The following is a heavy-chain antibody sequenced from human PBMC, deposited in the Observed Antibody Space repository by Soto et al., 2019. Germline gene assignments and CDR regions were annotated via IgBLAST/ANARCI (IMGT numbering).Heavy chain of an antibody. J-gene: IGHJ6*02. V-gene: IGHV1-18*01. D-gene: IGHD2-15*01. Sequence: ASVKVSCKASGYTFTSYGISWVRQAPGQGLEWMGWISAYNGNTNYAQKLQGRVTMTTDTSTSTAYMELRSLRSDDTAVYYCAREGYCSGGSCYRDPARVTTVTTFYYYYGMDVWGQGTTVTVSS. CDR2: ISAYNGNT. CDR1: GYTFTSYG. CDR3: AREGYCSGGSCYRDPARVTTVTTFYYYYGMDV.